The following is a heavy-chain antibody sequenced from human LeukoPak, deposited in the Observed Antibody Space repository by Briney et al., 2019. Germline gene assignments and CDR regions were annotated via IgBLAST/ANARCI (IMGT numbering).Heavy chain of an antibody. D-gene: IGHD2-15*01. J-gene: IGHJ4*02. CDR1: GGSISSYY. Sequence: SETLSLTCTVSGGSISSYYWSWIRQPAGKGLEWIGYIYYSGSTNYNPSLKSRVTISVDTSKNQFSLKLSSVTAADTAVYYCARTTHVVAPFDYWGQGTLVTVSS. CDR3: ARTTHVVAPFDY. V-gene: IGHV4-59*01. CDR2: IYYSGST.